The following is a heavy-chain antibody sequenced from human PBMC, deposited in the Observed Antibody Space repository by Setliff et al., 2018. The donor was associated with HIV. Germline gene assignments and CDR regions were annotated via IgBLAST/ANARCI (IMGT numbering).Heavy chain of an antibody. CDR1: GASVSDNF. Sequence: SETLSLTCTVSGASVSDNFWNWIRQSPGKGLEWIGYIYYSGSTNYNPSLESRVSISIDTSKNQFSLRLSSVTAADTAVYYCACTSDYYYDSSGYYLYWGQGTLVTVSS. CDR3: ACTSDYYYDSSGYYLY. CDR2: IYYSGST. V-gene: IGHV4-59*08. D-gene: IGHD3-22*01. J-gene: IGHJ4*02.